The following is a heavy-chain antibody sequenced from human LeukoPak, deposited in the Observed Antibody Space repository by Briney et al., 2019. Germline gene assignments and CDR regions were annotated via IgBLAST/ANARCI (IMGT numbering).Heavy chain of an antibody. CDR1: GYTFTGYY. V-gene: IGHV1-2*02. CDR3: ARDFAGLDIAAAGTNDY. Sequence: ASVKVSCKASGYTFTGYYMHWVRQAPGQGLEWMGWINPNSGGTNYAQKFQGRVTMTRDTSISTAYMELSRLGSDDTAVYYCARDFAGLDIAAAGTNDYWGQGTLVTVSS. J-gene: IGHJ4*02. CDR2: INPNSGGT. D-gene: IGHD6-13*01.